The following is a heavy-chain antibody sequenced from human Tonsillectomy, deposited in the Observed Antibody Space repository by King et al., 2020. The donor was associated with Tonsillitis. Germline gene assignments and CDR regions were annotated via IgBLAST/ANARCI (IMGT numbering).Heavy chain of an antibody. D-gene: IGHD1-1*01. Sequence: LVQSGAEMKKPGSSVKVSCKASGGTFTSYAFSWVRQAPGQGLEWMGGIIPIFGTTHYAQKFQDRVTITADESTSTAYMGLSSLRSEDTAVYYCARGAGTRYFDLWGRGTLVTVSS. J-gene: IGHJ2*01. CDR1: GGTFTSYA. V-gene: IGHV1-69*01. CDR3: ARGAGTRYFDL. CDR2: IIPIFGTT.